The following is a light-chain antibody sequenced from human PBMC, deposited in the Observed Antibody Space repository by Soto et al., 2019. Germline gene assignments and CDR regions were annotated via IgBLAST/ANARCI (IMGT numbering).Light chain of an antibody. V-gene: IGKV3-15*01. CDR1: QSVSSS. CDR2: GAS. J-gene: IGKJ4*01. Sequence: EIVMTQSPATLSVSPGQRATLSCRARQSVSSSLAWYQPKPGQAPRLLIYGASTRATGVPARVSGSGSGTECALTISSLQSEDVAVYYCQQCYNWPLTFGGGTQVEIE. CDR3: QQCYNWPLT.